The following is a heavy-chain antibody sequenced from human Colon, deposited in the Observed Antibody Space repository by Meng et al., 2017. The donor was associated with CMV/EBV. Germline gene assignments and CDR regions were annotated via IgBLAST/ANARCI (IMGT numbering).Heavy chain of an antibody. CDR2: IWYDGNNK. CDR1: GFTFKNYG. Sequence: GESLKISCAGSGFTFKNYGMHWVRQAPGKGLEWVAVIWYDGNNKDYADSVKGRFTIFRDNAKNSVYLQMNSLRAEDTAVYYCAKPDSSGYYSMAYWGQGTLVTVSS. D-gene: IGHD3-22*01. J-gene: IGHJ4*02. V-gene: IGHV3-33*03. CDR3: AKPDSSGYYSMAY.